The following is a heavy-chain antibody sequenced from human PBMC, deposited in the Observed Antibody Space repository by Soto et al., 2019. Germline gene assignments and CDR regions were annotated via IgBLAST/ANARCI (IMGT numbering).Heavy chain of an antibody. CDR3: ARDYCSGGSCSHY. CDR1: GFSFDDYG. CDR2: INWNGDRT. J-gene: IGHJ4*02. Sequence: EVLLVESGGGVVRPGESLRLSCAASGFSFDDYGMSWVRQAPGKGLEWVSGINWNGDRTSYADSVKGRFTISRDNAKNSLYLQLNPLRAEDTAFYYCARDYCSGGSCSHYWGQGTLVTVSS. D-gene: IGHD2-15*01. V-gene: IGHV3-20*04.